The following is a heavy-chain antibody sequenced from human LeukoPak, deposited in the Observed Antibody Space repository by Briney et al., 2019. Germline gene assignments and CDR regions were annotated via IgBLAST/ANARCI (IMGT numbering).Heavy chain of an antibody. CDR2: IYPGDSDT. CDR3: ARQSGYGSGSYHDGMDV. Sequence: PGESLKISCKGSGYSFTSFWIGWVRQMPGKGLEWMGIIYPGDSDTRYSPSFQGQVTISADKSIGTAYLQWSSLKASDTAMYYCARQSGYGSGSYHDGMDVWGQGTTVTVSS. V-gene: IGHV5-51*01. J-gene: IGHJ6*02. CDR1: GYSFTSFW. D-gene: IGHD3-10*01.